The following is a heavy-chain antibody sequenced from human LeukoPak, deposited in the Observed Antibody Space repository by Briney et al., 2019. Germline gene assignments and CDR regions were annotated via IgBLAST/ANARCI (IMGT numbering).Heavy chain of an antibody. D-gene: IGHD4-11*01. CDR3: AINYGDYFDY. CDR1: GGSISSGSYY. CDR2: IYTSGST. Sequence: SETLSLTCTVSGGSISSGSYYWSWIRQPAGKGLEWIGRIYTSGSTNYNPSLKSRVTISVDTSKNQFSLKLSSVTAADTAVYYCAINYGDYFDYWGQGTLVTVSS. V-gene: IGHV4-61*02. J-gene: IGHJ4*02.